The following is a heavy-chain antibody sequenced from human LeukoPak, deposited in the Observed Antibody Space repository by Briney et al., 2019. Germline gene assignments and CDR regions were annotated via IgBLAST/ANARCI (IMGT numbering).Heavy chain of an antibody. CDR1: GGTFSSYA. Sequence: SVKVSCKASGGTFSSYAIRWVRQPPGQGLEWMGRIIPILGIANYAQKFQGRVTITADKSTSTAYMELSSLRSEDTAVYYCARDARETYYYGSGSYSPFDYWGQGTLVTVSS. J-gene: IGHJ4*02. V-gene: IGHV1-69*04. CDR3: ARDARETYYYGSGSYSPFDY. D-gene: IGHD3-10*01. CDR2: IIPILGIA.